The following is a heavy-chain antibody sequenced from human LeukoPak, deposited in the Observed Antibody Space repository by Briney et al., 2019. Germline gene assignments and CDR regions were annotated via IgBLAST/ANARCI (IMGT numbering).Heavy chain of an antibody. CDR3: AKVYYDFWSGYYGSEADTSYFDY. CDR2: IYSGGGT. Sequence: GGSLRLSCAASGFTVSSNYMSWVRQAPGKGLEWVSVIYSGGGTYYADSVKGRFTISRDNSKNTLYLQMNSLRAEDTAVYYCAKVYYDFWSGYYGSEADTSYFDYWGQGTLVTVSS. D-gene: IGHD3-3*01. J-gene: IGHJ4*02. CDR1: GFTVSSNY. V-gene: IGHV3-53*01.